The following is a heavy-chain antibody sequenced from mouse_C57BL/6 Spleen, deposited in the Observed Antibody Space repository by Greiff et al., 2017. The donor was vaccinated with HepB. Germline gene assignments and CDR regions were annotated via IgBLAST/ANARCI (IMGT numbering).Heavy chain of an antibody. V-gene: IGHV1-50*01. D-gene: IGHD1-1*01. J-gene: IGHJ4*01. CDR2: IDPSDSYT. Sequence: QVQLQQPGAELVKPGASVKLSCKASGYTFTSYWMQWVKQRPGQGLEWIGEIDPSDSYTNYNQKFKGKATLTVDTSSSTAYMQLSSLTSEDSAVYYCARPFITTVVASYYYAMDYWGQGTSVTVSS. CDR3: ARPFITTVVASYYYAMDY. CDR1: GYTFTSYW.